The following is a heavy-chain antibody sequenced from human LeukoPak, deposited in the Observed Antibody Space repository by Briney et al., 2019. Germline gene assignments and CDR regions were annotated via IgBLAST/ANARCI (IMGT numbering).Heavy chain of an antibody. CDR3: ARGLNFGVVIVYYYGMDV. J-gene: IGHJ6*02. Sequence: GGSLRLSCAASGFTFSDYYMSWIRQAPGKGLEWVSYISSSGSTIYYADSVKGRFTIPRDNAKNSLYLQMNSLRAEDTAVYYCARGLNFGVVIVYYYGMDVWGQGTTVTVSS. CDR2: ISSSGSTI. CDR1: GFTFSDYY. V-gene: IGHV3-11*01. D-gene: IGHD3-3*01.